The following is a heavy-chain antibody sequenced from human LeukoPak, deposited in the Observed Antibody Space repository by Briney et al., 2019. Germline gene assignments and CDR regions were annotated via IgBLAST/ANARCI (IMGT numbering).Heavy chain of an antibody. CDR1: GGSFSGYY. Sequence: TASETLSLTCAVYGGSFSGYYWSWIRQPPGKGLEWIGEINHSGSTNYNPSLKSRVTISVDTSKNQFSLKLSSVTAADTAVYYCARDEYYYGSGRDWGQGTLVTVSS. CDR3: ARDEYYYGSGRD. J-gene: IGHJ4*02. V-gene: IGHV4-34*01. D-gene: IGHD3-10*01. CDR2: INHSGST.